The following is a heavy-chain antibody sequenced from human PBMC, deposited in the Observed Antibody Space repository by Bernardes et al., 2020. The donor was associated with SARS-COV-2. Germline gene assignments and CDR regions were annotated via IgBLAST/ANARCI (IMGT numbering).Heavy chain of an antibody. CDR3: AKSLRRQPPLDY. D-gene: IGHD2-15*01. CDR1: GFIFSDYA. J-gene: IGHJ4*02. CDR2: LWYNGSNT. Sequence: GGSLRLSCSASGFIFSDYAMHWVRQAPGKGLEWVAFLWYNGSNTYYPDSVKGRFTISRDNSKNTLYLQMNSLRAEDTAVYYCAKSLRRQPPLDYWGQGTLVTVSS. V-gene: IGHV3-30*02.